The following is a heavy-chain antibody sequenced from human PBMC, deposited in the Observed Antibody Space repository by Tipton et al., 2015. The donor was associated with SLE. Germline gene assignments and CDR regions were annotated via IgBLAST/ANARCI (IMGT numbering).Heavy chain of an antibody. D-gene: IGHD3-9*01. Sequence: SLRLSCAASGFTFDDYAMHWVRQAPGKGLEWVSLISWDGGTTYHADSVKGRFTISRDNSKNSLYLQMNSLRAEDTALYYCAKDINRYDILTGQGEYFQHWGQGTLVTVSS. CDR3: AKDINRYDILTGQGEYFQH. CDR2: ISWDGGTT. J-gene: IGHJ1*01. CDR1: GFTFDDYA. V-gene: IGHV3-43D*03.